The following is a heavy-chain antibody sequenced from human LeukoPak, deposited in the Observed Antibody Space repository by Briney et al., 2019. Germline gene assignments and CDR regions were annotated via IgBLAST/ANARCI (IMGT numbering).Heavy chain of an antibody. J-gene: IGHJ4*02. Sequence: PGGSLRLSCAASGFTFSSYSMNWVRQAPGKGLEWVASISSSSSYIYYADSVKGRFTISRDNAKNSLYLQMNSLRAEDTAVYYCARANEWFGELWHYFDYWGQGTLVTVSS. CDR1: GFTFSSYS. D-gene: IGHD3-10*01. CDR3: ARANEWFGELWHYFDY. V-gene: IGHV3-21*01. CDR2: ISSSSSYI.